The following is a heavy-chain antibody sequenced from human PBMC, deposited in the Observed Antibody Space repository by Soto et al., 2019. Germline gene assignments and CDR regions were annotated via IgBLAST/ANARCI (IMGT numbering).Heavy chain of an antibody. Sequence: QVQLQESGPGLVKPSQTLSLTCTVSGGSISSGGYYWSWIRQHPGKGLEGIGYIYYSGSTYYNPSLKSRVTISVDTSKNQCSLKLNSVTAADTAVYYCARKKDCSGGSCYYFAYWGQGTLVTVSS. J-gene: IGHJ4*02. V-gene: IGHV4-31*03. CDR2: IYYSGST. CDR1: GGSISSGGYY. D-gene: IGHD2-15*01. CDR3: ARKKDCSGGSCYYFAY.